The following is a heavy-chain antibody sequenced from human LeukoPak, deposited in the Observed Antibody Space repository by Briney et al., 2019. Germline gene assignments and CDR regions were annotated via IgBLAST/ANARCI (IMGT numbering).Heavy chain of an antibody. V-gene: IGHV3-48*04. J-gene: IGHJ6*02. CDR3: ARGGGLDV. CDR1: GFTFRTYI. D-gene: IGHD3-16*01. CDR2: ISSSSDTI. Sequence: GGSLRLSCAASGFTFRTYIMNWVRQAPGKGLEWVSYISSSSDTINYADSVKGRFTISRDNAKNSLYLQMSNLRAEDTAVYFCARGGGLDVWGQGATVTVSS.